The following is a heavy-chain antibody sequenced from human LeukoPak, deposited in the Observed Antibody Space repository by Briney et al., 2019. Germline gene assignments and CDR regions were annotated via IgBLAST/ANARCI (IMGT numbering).Heavy chain of an antibody. CDR1: GGSISNYY. CDR3: ARGGAYYDILTGYSYNWFDP. V-gene: IGHV4-59*01. D-gene: IGHD3-9*01. J-gene: IGHJ5*02. Sequence: SETLSLTCTVSGGSISNYYWSWIRQPPGKGLEWIGYIYYSGSTNYNPSLKSRVTISLDTSKTQFSLKLSSVTAADTAVYYCARGGAYYDILTGYSYNWFDPWGQGTLVTVSS. CDR2: IYYSGST.